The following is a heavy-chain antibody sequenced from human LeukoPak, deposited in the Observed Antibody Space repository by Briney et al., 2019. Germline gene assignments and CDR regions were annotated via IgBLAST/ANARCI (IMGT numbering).Heavy chain of an antibody. Sequence: GGSLRLSCAASGFTFSSYAMSWVRRAPGEGLEWVSSTSDSGDNTYYADSVKGRFITSRDNSKNTLFLQMQSLRAEDAAVYYCANNLFGYFDCWGQGTLVTVSS. CDR3: ANNLFGYFDC. CDR2: TSDSGDNT. D-gene: IGHD3-16*01. CDR1: GFTFSSYA. V-gene: IGHV3-23*01. J-gene: IGHJ4*02.